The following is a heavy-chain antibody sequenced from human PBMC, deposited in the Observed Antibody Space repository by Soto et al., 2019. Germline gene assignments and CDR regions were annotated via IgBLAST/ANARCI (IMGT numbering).Heavy chain of an antibody. CDR3: ARDRWFEDTTMPYGVYYGLDV. D-gene: IGHD5-18*01. V-gene: IGHV1-69*01. J-gene: IGHJ6*02. CDR1: GGTFSDYA. CDR2: NTPKFRAA. Sequence: QVLLVQSGAEVKKPGSSVKVTCEASGGTFSDYAIGWVRQAPGQGLEWMGVNTPKFRAANYAQKFQGRITITADESRSTAYMELTSLRSDDTAVYFCARDRWFEDTTMPYGVYYGLDVWGQGTTVTVSS.